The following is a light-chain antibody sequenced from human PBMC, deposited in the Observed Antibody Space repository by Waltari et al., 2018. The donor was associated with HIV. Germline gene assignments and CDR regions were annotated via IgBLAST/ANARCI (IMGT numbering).Light chain of an antibody. Sequence: QSALTQPPSASGSPGPSVTISCTGTSSDVGGYKFVSWYQQHPGKAPKLMIYEVNKRPSGVPDRFSGSKSGNTASLTVSGLQAEDEADYYCSSYAGSNNFKVFGGGTKLTVL. CDR2: EVN. CDR3: SSYAGSNNFKV. V-gene: IGLV2-8*01. CDR1: SSDVGGYKF. J-gene: IGLJ2*01.